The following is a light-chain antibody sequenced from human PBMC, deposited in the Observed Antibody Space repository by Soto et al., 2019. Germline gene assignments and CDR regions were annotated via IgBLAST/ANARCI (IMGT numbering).Light chain of an antibody. CDR2: DAY. V-gene: IGKV1-5*01. J-gene: IGKJ1*01. CDR3: QQYDSHSWT. CDR1: QTISSW. Sequence: DIQMTQSPSTLSASVGDRVTITCRASQTISSWLAWYQQLPGKAPKLLIYDAYTLETGVPSRFSGSGSGTDFTLTISSLQADDFATYYCQQYDSHSWTFGQGTKVEV.